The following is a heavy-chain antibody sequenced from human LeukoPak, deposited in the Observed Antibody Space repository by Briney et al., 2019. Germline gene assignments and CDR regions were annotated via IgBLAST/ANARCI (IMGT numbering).Heavy chain of an antibody. J-gene: IGHJ4*02. V-gene: IGHV3-23*01. CDR1: GFTFSSYA. CDR3: AKRGSCGGDCYSGPPDY. CDR2: ISGSGGST. D-gene: IGHD2-21*02. Sequence: GGSLRLSCAASGFTFSSYAMSWVRQAPGKGLEWVSAISGSGGSTYYADSVKGRFTISRDNSKNTLYLQMNSLRAEDTAVYYCAKRGSCGGDCYSGPPDYWGQGTLVTVSS.